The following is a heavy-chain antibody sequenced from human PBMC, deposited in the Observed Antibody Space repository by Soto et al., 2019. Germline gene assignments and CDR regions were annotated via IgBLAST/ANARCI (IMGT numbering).Heavy chain of an antibody. D-gene: IGHD3-22*01. Sequence: GASVKVSCKASGYTFTGYYMHWVRQAPGQGHERKGRINPNSGGTNYAQKFQGRVTMTRDTSISTAYMELSRLRSDDTAVYYCARDRRVYYDSSGYYPFQHWGQGTLVTVSS. J-gene: IGHJ1*01. CDR3: ARDRRVYYDSSGYYPFQH. V-gene: IGHV1-2*02. CDR1: GYTFTGYY. CDR2: INPNSGGT.